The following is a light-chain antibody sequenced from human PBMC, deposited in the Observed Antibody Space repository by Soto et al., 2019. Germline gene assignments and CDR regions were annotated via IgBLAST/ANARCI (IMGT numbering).Light chain of an antibody. CDR2: GAY. J-gene: IGKJ5*01. V-gene: IGKV3-15*01. CDR3: QKYNNWPPIP. CDR1: QSVSSN. Sequence: IVSTQSPGALCLPPRQRATLSGRSSQSVSSNLAWYQQKPGQAHRLLIYGAYNRATGIPDRFSGSGSGTEFTLTISSLKSEDFAVYYCQKYNNWPPIPFGQGTRVEIK.